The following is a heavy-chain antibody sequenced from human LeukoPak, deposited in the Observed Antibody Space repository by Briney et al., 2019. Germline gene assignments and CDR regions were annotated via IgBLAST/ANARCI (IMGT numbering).Heavy chain of an antibody. Sequence: RSSETLSLTCTVSGGSISSYYWSWIRQPAGKGLEWIGRIYTSGSTNYNPSLKSRVTMSVDTSKNQSSLKLSSVTAADTAVYYCAIESCSSTSPCYYMDVWGKGTTVTVSS. J-gene: IGHJ6*03. CDR1: GGSISSYY. V-gene: IGHV4-4*07. D-gene: IGHD2-2*01. CDR2: IYTSGST. CDR3: AIESCSSTSPCYYMDV.